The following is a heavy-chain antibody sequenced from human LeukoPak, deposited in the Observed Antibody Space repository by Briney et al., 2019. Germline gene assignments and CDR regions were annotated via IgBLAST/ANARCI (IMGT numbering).Heavy chain of an antibody. V-gene: IGHV4-4*09. Sequence: SETLSLTCSVSGGSISDYYWSWIRQPPGKGLEWIGYIYRGGTINYNPSVKSRVTMSLDTSKYQISLMLNSVTAADTAIYYCARHWLEAAKTYSYWFDPWGQGTLVTVSS. CDR3: ARHWLEAAKTYSYWFDP. J-gene: IGHJ5*02. CDR1: GGSISDYY. D-gene: IGHD6-13*01. CDR2: IYRGGTI.